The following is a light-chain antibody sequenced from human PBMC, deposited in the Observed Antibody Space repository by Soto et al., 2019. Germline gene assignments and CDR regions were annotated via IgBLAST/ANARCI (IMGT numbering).Light chain of an antibody. CDR3: SSYAGSNILI. J-gene: IGLJ2*01. Sequence: QSVLTQPPSASGSPGQSITISCTGTSSDVGGYNYDSWYQQHPGKAPKLIIHEVNKRPSGVPDRFSGSKSGNMASLTVTGLQAEDEADYYCSSYAGSNILIFGEGTKLTVL. CDR1: SSDVGGYNY. V-gene: IGLV2-8*01. CDR2: EVN.